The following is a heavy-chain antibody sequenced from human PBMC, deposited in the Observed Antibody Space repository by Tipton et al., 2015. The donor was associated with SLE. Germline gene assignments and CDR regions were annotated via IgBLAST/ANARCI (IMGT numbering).Heavy chain of an antibody. J-gene: IGHJ4*02. V-gene: IGHV3-53*05. CDR3: ARVPSGTFDY. CDR2: IYSGGST. Sequence: GSLRLSCAASGLNVSGNYMSWVRQAPGKGLEWVSVIYSGGSTHYADSVKGRFTISRDKSRNTLYLQMNALRDEDTAVYYCARVPSGTFDYWGQGALVTVSS. D-gene: IGHD1-1*01. CDR1: GLNVSGNY.